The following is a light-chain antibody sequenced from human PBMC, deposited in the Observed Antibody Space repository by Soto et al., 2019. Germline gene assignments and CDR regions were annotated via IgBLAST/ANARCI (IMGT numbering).Light chain of an antibody. V-gene: IGLV2-14*01. CDR1: SSDVGAYSY. CDR3: SSYTTISTVV. J-gene: IGLJ2*01. Sequence: QSALTQPASVSGSPGQSITISCTGTSSDVGAYSYVSWYQQHPGKAPKLMIFDVTDRPSGVSNRFSGSMSGNTASLTISGLQAEDEADYYCSSYTTISTVVFGGGTKLTVL. CDR2: DVT.